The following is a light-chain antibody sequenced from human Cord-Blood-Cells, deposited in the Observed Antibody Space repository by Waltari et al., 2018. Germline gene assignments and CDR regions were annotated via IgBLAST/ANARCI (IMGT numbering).Light chain of an antibody. V-gene: IGLV2-23*01. CDR1: SSDVGSYNL. CDR3: CSYAGSSTLV. CDR2: EGS. Sequence: QSALTQPASVSGSPGQSITLPSTGTSSDVGSYNLVSWYQQHPGKAPKPMIYEGSKRPSGVSNRFSGSKSGNTASLTISGLQAEDEADYYCCSYAGSSTLVFGGGTKLTVL. J-gene: IGLJ2*01.